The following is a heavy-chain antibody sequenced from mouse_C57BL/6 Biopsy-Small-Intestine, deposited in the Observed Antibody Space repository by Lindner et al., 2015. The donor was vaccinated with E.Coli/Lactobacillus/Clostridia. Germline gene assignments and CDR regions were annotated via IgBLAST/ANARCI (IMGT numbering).Heavy chain of an antibody. CDR1: GHSFTDYY. CDR3: ARDDSAYYFDY. J-gene: IGHJ2*01. V-gene: IGHV1-42*01. Sequence: VQLQESGPELVKPGASVKISCKASGHSFTDYYMHWVKQSPEKSLEWIGEINPSTGDTSYNQKFKAKATLTVDKSSSTTYIHFKSLTSEDSAVYYCARDDSAYYFDYWGQGTPLTVSS. D-gene: IGHD2-4*01. CDR2: INPSTGDT.